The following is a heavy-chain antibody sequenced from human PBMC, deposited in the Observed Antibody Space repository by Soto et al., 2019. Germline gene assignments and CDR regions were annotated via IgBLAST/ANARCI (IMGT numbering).Heavy chain of an antibody. CDR1: VFSFNSHW. V-gene: IGHV3-7*01. CDR3: ARDPYYYDSHYYYGMDV. D-gene: IGHD3-22*01. CDR2: IKRDGSEK. J-gene: IGHJ6*02. Sequence: GGALSLSCAAAVFSFNSHWMSWVRQAPGKGLQWVASIKRDGSEKFYVDSVKGRFTIYRDNVKNSLSLQMNSLRAEDTAVYYCARDPYYYDSHYYYGMDVWGQGTTVTVSS.